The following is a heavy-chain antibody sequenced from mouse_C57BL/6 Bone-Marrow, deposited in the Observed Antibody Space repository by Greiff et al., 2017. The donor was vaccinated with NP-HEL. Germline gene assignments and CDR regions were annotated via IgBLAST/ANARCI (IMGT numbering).Heavy chain of an antibody. J-gene: IGHJ4*01. CDR2: ISSGGDYI. CDR3: TRVYLGGLYYYAMDY. Sequence: EVQVVESGEGLVKPGGSLKLSCAASGFTFSSYAMSWVRQTPEKRLEWVAYISSGGDYIYYADTVKGRFTISRDNARNTLYLQMSSLKSEDTAMYYCTRVYLGGLYYYAMDYWGQGTSVTVSS. V-gene: IGHV5-9-1*02. CDR1: GFTFSSYA. D-gene: IGHD3-3*01.